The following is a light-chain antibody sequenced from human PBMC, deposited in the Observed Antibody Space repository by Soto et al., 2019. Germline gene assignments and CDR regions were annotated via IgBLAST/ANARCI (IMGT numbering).Light chain of an antibody. CDR1: QSISSW. Sequence: DIQMTQSPSTLSASVGDRVTITYRASQSISSWLAWYQQKPGKAPKLLIYKASSLESGVPSRFSGSGSGTEFTLTISSLQTDDFATYYCQQYNSYSYTFGQGTKLEIK. CDR3: QQYNSYSYT. CDR2: KAS. V-gene: IGKV1-5*03. J-gene: IGKJ2*01.